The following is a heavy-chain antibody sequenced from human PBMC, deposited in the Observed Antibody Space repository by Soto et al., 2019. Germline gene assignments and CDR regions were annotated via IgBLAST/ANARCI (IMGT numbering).Heavy chain of an antibody. D-gene: IGHD6-19*01. CDR1: GFTFSSYA. CDR3: AKHASGYSSGWSPYYFDY. J-gene: IGHJ4*02. V-gene: IGHV3-23*01. CDR2: ISGSGGST. Sequence: GSLRLSCAASGFTFSSYAMSWVRQAPGKGLEWVSAISGSGGSTYYADSVKGRFTISRDNSKNTLYLQMNSLRAEDTAVYYCAKHASGYSSGWSPYYFDYWGQGTLVTVSS.